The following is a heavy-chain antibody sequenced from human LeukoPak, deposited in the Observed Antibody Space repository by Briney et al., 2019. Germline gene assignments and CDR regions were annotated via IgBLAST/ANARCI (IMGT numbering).Heavy chain of an antibody. CDR3: ARGGWRPDP. CDR1: GFIYSDYW. V-gene: IGHV3-7*01. Sequence: PGGSLRLSFAASGFIYSDYWMSWVRQAPGKGLEWVANIKTDGSEKYYVDSVKGRFTISRDNAKNSLYLQMSSLRAEDTAVYYCARGGWRPDPWGQGTLVTVSS. J-gene: IGHJ5*02. CDR2: IKTDGSEK. D-gene: IGHD6-19*01.